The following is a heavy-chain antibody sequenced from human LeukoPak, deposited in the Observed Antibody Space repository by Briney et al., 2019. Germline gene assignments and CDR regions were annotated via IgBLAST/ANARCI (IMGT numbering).Heavy chain of an antibody. D-gene: IGHD6-19*01. CDR3: ARGQWLVGGDYFDY. CDR1: GGSISSGSYY. Sequence: TPSETLSLTCTVSGGSISSGSYYWSWIRQPAGKGLEWIGRIYTSGSTNYNPSLKSRVTISVDTSKNQFSLKLSSVTAADTAVYYCARGQWLVGGDYFDYWGQGTLVTVSS. CDR2: IYTSGST. J-gene: IGHJ4*02. V-gene: IGHV4-61*02.